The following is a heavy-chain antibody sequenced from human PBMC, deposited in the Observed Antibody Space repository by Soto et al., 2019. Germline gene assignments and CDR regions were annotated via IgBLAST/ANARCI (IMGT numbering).Heavy chain of an antibody. Sequence: GGSLRLSCTASGFTFGDYAMSWVRRAPGKGQEWVGFIRRKAYGGTTEYAASVKGRFTISRDDSKSIAYLQMNSLKTEDTAVDYGTRDSGGSSGYILYDCCGQGTMVTVSS. CDR3: TRDSGGSSGYILYDC. CDR1: GFTFGDYA. CDR2: IRRKAYGGTT. D-gene: IGHD3-22*01. V-gene: IGHV3-49*04. J-gene: IGHJ4*02.